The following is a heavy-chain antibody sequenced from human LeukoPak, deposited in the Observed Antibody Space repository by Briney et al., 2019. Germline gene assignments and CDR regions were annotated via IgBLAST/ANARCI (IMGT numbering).Heavy chain of an antibody. CDR2: ISSNVNKI. V-gene: IGHV3-21*01. Sequence: GGSLRLSCAASGFTFSSHTMNWVRQAPGKGLEWVSCISSNVNKIYYAESVRGRFTVSRDNAGNSLSLQMDSLRAEDTAVYYCTRELLSLHQGLDSWGQGTLVTVSS. CDR3: TRELLSLHQGLDS. J-gene: IGHJ5*01. D-gene: IGHD2/OR15-2a*01. CDR1: GFTFSSHT.